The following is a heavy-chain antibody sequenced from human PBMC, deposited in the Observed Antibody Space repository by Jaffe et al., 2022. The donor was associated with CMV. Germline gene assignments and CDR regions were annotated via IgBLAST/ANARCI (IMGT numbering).Heavy chain of an antibody. CDR3: ARGDVYCGGDCYSSFDY. Sequence: QVQLQESGPGLVKPSQTLSLTCTVSGGSIIHGGYYWSWIRQHPGKGLEWIGYIFYSGSTYYNPSLKSRSAISVDTSKNQFSLKLGSVTAADTAVYYCARGDVYCGGDCYSSFDYWGQGTLVTVSS. V-gene: IGHV4-31*03. D-gene: IGHD2-21*02. J-gene: IGHJ4*02. CDR2: IFYSGST. CDR1: GGSIIHGGYY.